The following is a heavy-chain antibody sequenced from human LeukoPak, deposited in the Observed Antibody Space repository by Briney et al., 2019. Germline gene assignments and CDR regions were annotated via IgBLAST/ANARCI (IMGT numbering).Heavy chain of an antibody. CDR1: GGTSSSYA. CDR3: ARDDYGDYVFLF. CDR2: IIPILGIA. D-gene: IGHD4-17*01. V-gene: IGHV1-69*04. Sequence: GASVKVSCKASGGTSSSYAISWVRQAPGQGLEWMGRIIPILGIANYAQKFQGRVTITADKSTSTAYMELSSLRSEDTAVYYCARDDYGDYVFLFWGQGTLVTVSS. J-gene: IGHJ4*02.